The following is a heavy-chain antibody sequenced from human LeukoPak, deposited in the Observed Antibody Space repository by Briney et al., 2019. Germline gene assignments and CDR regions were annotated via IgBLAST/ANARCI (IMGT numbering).Heavy chain of an antibody. CDR1: GGSFSGYY. D-gene: IGHD2-2*01. CDR3: ARGRIVVVPAAHQRGWFDP. J-gene: IGHJ5*02. Sequence: SETLSLTCAVYGGSFSGYYWSWIRQPPGKGLEWIGEINHRGSTNYNPSLKSRVTISVDTSKNQFSLKLSSVTAADTAVYYCARGRIVVVPAAHQRGWFDPWGQGTLVTVSS. V-gene: IGHV4-34*01. CDR2: INHRGST.